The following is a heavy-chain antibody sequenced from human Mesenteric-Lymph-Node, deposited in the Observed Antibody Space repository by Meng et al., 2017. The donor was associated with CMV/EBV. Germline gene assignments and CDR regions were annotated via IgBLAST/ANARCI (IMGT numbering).Heavy chain of an antibody. J-gene: IGHJ4*02. CDR1: GFTFSSYS. D-gene: IGHD5-18*01. CDR2: ISSSSSYI. V-gene: IGHV3-21*01. CDR3: ARDPTAFDY. Sequence: LGLSCADSGFTFSSYSMNWVRQAPGKGLEWVSSISSSSSYIYYADSVKGRFTISRDNAKNSLYLQMNSPRAEDTAVYYCARDPTAFDYWGQGTLVTVSS.